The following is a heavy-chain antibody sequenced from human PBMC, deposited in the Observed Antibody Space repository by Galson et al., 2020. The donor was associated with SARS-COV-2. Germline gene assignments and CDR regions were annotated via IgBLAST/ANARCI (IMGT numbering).Heavy chain of an antibody. V-gene: IGHV4-30-4*01. J-gene: IGHJ3*02. D-gene: IGHD2-2*01. CDR2: IYYPGST. CDR1: GSSISSGNYY. Sequence: SETLSLTCTVSGSSISSGNYYWSWIRQPPGKGLEYIGYIYYPGSTYYNPSLKSRVTISLDTSKNQFSLKLTSVTAADTAGYYCARDRSGYAAFDIWGLGTMVTVSS. CDR3: ARDRSGYAAFDI.